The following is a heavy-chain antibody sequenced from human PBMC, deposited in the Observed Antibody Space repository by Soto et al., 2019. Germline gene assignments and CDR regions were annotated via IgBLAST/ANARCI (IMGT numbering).Heavy chain of an antibody. J-gene: IGHJ6*02. CDR3: ARSEEDSDYPSYGLDV. CDR2: TYYRSRWYS. D-gene: IGHD2-15*01. CDR1: GDSVSSSSVA. V-gene: IGHV6-1*01. Sequence: SQTLSLTCVISGDSVSSSSVAWNWVRQSPSRGLEWLGRTYYRSRWYSDFAVSVRGRIVINADTSKNQFSLQLNSVTPEDTAVYFCARSEEDSDYPSYGLDVWGQGPTLTLSS.